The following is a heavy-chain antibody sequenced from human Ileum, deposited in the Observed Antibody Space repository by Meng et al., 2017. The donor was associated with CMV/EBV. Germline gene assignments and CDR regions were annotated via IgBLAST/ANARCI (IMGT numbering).Heavy chain of an antibody. V-gene: IGHV1-8*03. CDR1: GYAFISYD. D-gene: IGHD2-15*01. CDR2: MNPNSGTT. J-gene: IGHJ4*02. CDR3: ARGGAAGPDY. Sequence: NVACQASGYAFISYDINWVRQATGQGLEWMGWMNPNSGTTGYAQKFQGRVTITRNTSISTAYMELSSLRSEDTAVYYCARGGAAGPDYWGQGTLVTVSS.